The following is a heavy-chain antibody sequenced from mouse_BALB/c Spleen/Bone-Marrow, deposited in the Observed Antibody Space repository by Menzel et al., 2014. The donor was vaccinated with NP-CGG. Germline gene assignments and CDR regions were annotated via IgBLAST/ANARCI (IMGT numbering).Heavy chain of an antibody. J-gene: IGHJ3*01. V-gene: IGHV1-4*02. CDR2: INPNNEFT. Sequence: QVQLQQSAADLARPGASVKISCKASGYTFTRYTMHWVRQRPGQGLEWIGYINPNNEFTEYTQKFMDKTTLTADTSSSTAYMQLTSLTSEDSAVYYCARPPLFAYWGQGTLVTVSA. CDR1: GYTFTRYT. CDR3: ARPPLFAY.